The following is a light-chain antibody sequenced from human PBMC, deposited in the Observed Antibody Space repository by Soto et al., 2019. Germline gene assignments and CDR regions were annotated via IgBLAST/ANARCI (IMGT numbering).Light chain of an antibody. CDR3: MQPLHTPLT. Sequence: DIVMTQSPLSLPVTPGEPASISCRSSQSLLHSNGYNYLHWYLQKPGQSPQLLIYLGSNRASGVPDRFSGTGSGTDFTLKISRVAAEDVGVYYCMQPLHTPLTFGGGTKVEIK. V-gene: IGKV2-28*01. CDR1: QSLLHSNGYNY. CDR2: LGS. J-gene: IGKJ4*01.